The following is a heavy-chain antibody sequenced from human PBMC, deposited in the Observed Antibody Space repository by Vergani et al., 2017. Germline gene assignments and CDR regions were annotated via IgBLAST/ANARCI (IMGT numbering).Heavy chain of an antibody. CDR2: ISGSGGST. D-gene: IGHD3/OR15-3a*01. J-gene: IGHJ4*02. Sequence: EVQLLESGGGLVQPGGSLRLSCAASGFTFSSYAMSWVRQAPGKGLEWVSAISGSGGSTYYADSVKGRFTISRDNSKNTLSLQRNSLRAEDTAIYYCAKDIWTNYIRDFWDYWGQGTLVTVSS. CDR1: GFTFSSYA. V-gene: IGHV3-23*01. CDR3: AKDIWTNYIRDFWDY.